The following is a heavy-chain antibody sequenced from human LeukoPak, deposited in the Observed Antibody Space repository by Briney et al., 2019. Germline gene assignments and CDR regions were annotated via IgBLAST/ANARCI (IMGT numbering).Heavy chain of an antibody. D-gene: IGHD3-22*01. J-gene: IGHJ4*02. CDR3: ARRSSTYHYDSSGYYYSPGVVDY. CDR1: GGSFSGYY. CDR2: INHSGST. Sequence: PSETLSLTCAVYGGSFSGYYWSWIRQPPGKGLEWIGEINHSGSTNYNPSLKSRVTISVDTSKNQFSQKLSSVTAADTAVYYCARRSSTYHYDSSGYYYSPGVVDYWGQGTLVTVSS. V-gene: IGHV4-34*01.